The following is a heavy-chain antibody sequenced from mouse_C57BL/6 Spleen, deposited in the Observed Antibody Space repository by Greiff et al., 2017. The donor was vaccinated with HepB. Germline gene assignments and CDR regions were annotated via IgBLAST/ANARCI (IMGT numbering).Heavy chain of an antibody. CDR1: GYTFTSYW. J-gene: IGHJ4*01. CDR2: IDPSDSYT. D-gene: IGHD3-2*02. CDR3: ARRLAMDY. V-gene: IGHV1-69*01. Sequence: QVQLQQSGAELVMPGASVKLSCKASGYTFTSYWMHWVKQRPGQGLEWIGEIDPSDSYTNYNQKFKGKSTLTVDTSSSTAYMQLSSLTSEDSAVYYCARRLAMDYWGQGTSVTVSS.